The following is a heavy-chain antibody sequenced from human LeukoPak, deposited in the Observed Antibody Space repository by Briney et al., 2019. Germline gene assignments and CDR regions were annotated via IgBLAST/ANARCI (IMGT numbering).Heavy chain of an antibody. CDR2: VSADGRTQ. CDR3: AREFGHNRWYFDY. D-gene: IGHD5-24*01. Sequence: PGGSLRLSCAGSGFTVTNNYMTWVRQAPGKGLEWVTVVSADGRTQLYSDSVKGRFTVSRDNSLNTLHLQMNSLKTEDTAVYYCAREFGHNRWYFDYWGQGALVTVSS. J-gene: IGHJ4*02. V-gene: IGHV3-30*03. CDR1: GFTVTNNY.